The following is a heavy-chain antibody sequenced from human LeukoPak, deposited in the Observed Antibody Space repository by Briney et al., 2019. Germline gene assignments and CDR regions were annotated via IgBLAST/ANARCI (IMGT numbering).Heavy chain of an antibody. CDR3: AKPSDIVVVPAAMSYFQH. J-gene: IGHJ1*01. D-gene: IGHD2-2*01. CDR1: GFTFSSYA. CDR2: ISGSGGST. Sequence: GGSLRLSCAASGFTFSSYAMSWVRQAPGKGLEWVSSISGSGGSTYYADSVKGRFTISRDNSQNTLYLQMNSLRAEDTAVYYCAKPSDIVVVPAAMSYFQHWGQGTLVTVSS. V-gene: IGHV3-23*01.